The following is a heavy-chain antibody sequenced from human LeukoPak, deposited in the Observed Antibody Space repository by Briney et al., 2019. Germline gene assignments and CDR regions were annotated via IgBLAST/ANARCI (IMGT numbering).Heavy chain of an antibody. CDR1: GGSISSSSYY. Sequence: ASETLSLTCTVSGGSISSSSYYWGWIRQPPGKGLEWIGTTYYSGSTYYNPSLKSRVTISVDTSKNQFSLKLSSVTAADTAVYYCARVSKWSSSSGWAGYYFDYWGQGTLVTVSS. J-gene: IGHJ4*02. CDR3: ARVSKWSSSSGWAGYYFDY. CDR2: TYYSGST. D-gene: IGHD6-6*01. V-gene: IGHV4-39*07.